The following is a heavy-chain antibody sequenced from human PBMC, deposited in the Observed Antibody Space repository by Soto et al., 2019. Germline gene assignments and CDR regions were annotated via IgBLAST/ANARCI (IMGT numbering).Heavy chain of an antibody. D-gene: IGHD3-3*01. J-gene: IGHJ6*04. V-gene: IGHV4-59*01. CDR3: ARDKRRDFGMDV. CDR2: IYCSGST. CDR1: GGSISSYY. Sequence: PSETLSLTCTVSGGSISSYYWSWIRQPPGKGLEWIGYIYCSGSTNYNPSLKSRVTISVDTSKNQFSLKLSSVTAADTAVYYCARDKRRDFGMDVWGKGTTVTVSS.